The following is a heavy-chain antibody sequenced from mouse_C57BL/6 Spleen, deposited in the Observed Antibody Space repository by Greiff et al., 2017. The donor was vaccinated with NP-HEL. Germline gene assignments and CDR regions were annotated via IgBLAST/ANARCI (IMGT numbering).Heavy chain of an antibody. CDR3: ARFITTVVASYYYAMDY. J-gene: IGHJ4*01. CDR2: IYPGDGDT. CDR1: GYAFSSSW. D-gene: IGHD1-1*01. V-gene: IGHV1-82*01. Sequence: QVQLKQSGPELVKPGASVKISCKASGYAFSSSWMNWVKQRPGKGLEWIGRIYPGDGDTNYNGKFKGKATLTADKSSSTAYMQLSSLTSEDSAVYFCARFITTVVASYYYAMDYWGQGTSVTVSS.